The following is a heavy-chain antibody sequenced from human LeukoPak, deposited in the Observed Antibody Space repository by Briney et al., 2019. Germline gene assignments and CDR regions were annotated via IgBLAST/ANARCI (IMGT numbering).Heavy chain of an antibody. V-gene: IGHV3-30-3*01. J-gene: IGHJ3*02. CDR2: ISYDGSNK. CDR3: ARESSDADAFDI. Sequence: GGSLRLSCAASGFTFRSYAMHWVRQAPGKGLEWVAVISYDGSNKYYADSVKGRFTISRDNSKNTLYLQMNSLRAEDTAVYYCARESSDADAFDIWGQGTMVTVSS. D-gene: IGHD6-25*01. CDR1: GFTFRSYA.